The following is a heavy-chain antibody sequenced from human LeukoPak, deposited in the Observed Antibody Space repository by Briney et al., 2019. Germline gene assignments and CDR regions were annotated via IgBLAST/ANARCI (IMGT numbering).Heavy chain of an antibody. D-gene: IGHD3-10*01. CDR1: GYTFTRYY. CDR2: INPSGGST. Sequence: GASVKVSCKASGYTFTRYYMHWVRQSPGQGLGCMGIINPSGGSTRYAQKFQGRVTMTRDTSTSTVYMELSSLRSEDTAVYYCARGTYGDKVGVDYWGQGTLVTVSS. CDR3: ARGTYGDKVGVDY. J-gene: IGHJ4*02. V-gene: IGHV1-46*01.